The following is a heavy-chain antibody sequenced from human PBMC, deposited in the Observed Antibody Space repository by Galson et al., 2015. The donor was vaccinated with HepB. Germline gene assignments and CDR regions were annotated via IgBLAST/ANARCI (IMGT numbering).Heavy chain of an antibody. D-gene: IGHD3-22*01. J-gene: IGHJ1*01. CDR1: GFTFNIYA. CDR3: AKDGFYYYDNSGLFHL. Sequence: SLRLSCAASGFTFNIYALSWAHQAPRKGLESVSGICGDGGNTYYADSVKGRFTISRDNSMNTLYLQMNSLSAEDTAVYFCAKDGFYYYDNSGLFHLWGQGTLVTVSS. V-gene: IGHV3-23*01. CDR2: ICGDGGNT.